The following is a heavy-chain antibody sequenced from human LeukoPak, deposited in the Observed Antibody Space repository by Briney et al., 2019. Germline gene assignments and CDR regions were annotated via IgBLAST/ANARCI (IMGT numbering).Heavy chain of an antibody. J-gene: IGHJ3*02. Sequence: SETLSLTCAVYGGSFSGYYWSWIRQPPGRGLEWIGEINHSGSTNYNPSLKSRVTISVDTSKNQFSLKLSSVTAADTAVYYCARTPFRLDNCSSTSCYPSGGAFDIWGKGKMVTVSS. CDR3: ARTPFRLDNCSSTSCYPSGGAFDI. V-gene: IGHV4-34*01. D-gene: IGHD2-2*01. CDR2: INHSGST. CDR1: GGSFSGYY.